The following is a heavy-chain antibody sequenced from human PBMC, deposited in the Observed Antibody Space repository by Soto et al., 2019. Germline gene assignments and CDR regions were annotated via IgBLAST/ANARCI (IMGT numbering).Heavy chain of an antibody. CDR1: GFTFSSYS. CDR3: VSSPHYYDSSGYTQALY. D-gene: IGHD3-22*01. Sequence: GGSLRLSCAASGFTFSSYSMNWVRQAPGKGLEWVSSISSSSSYIYYADSVKGRFTISRDNAKNSLYLQMNSLRAEDTAVYYCVSSPHYYDSSGYTQALYWGQGTLVTVSS. CDR2: ISSSSSYI. V-gene: IGHV3-21*01. J-gene: IGHJ4*02.